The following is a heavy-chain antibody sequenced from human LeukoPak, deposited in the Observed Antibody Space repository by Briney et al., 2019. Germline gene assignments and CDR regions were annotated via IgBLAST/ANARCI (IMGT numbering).Heavy chain of an antibody. CDR3: AGWGAIVARPGVDY. CDR2: IIPILGIA. Sequence: SVKVSCKASGGTFSSYAISWVRQAPGQGLEWMGRIIPILGIANYAQKFQGRVTITADKSTSTAYMELSSLRSEDTAVYYCAGWGAIVARPGVDYWGQGTLVTVSS. J-gene: IGHJ4*02. CDR1: GGTFSSYA. V-gene: IGHV1-69*04. D-gene: IGHD6-6*01.